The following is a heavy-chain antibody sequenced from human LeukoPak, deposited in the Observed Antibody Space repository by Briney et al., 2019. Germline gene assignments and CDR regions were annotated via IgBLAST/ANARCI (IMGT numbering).Heavy chain of an antibody. V-gene: IGHV3-30*02. CDR2: IRYDGSNK. J-gene: IGHJ4*02. Sequence: GGSLRLSCAASGFTFSSYSMHWVRQAPDKGLEWVAFIRYDGSNKYYADSVKGRFTISRDNSKNTLYLQMNSLRAEDTAVYYCAKDWSDIVVVPAAVFDYWGQGTLVTVSS. CDR3: AKDWSDIVVVPAAVFDY. CDR1: GFTFSSYS. D-gene: IGHD2-2*01.